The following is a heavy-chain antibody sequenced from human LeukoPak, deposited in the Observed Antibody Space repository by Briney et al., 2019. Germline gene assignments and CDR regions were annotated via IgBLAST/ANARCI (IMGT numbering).Heavy chain of an antibody. V-gene: IGHV1-18*01. CDR2: ISAYNGNT. J-gene: IGHJ4*02. CDR3: ARRLDYYDSSGFDY. CDR1: GYTFTSYG. D-gene: IGHD3-22*01. Sequence: ASVKVSCKASGYTFTSYGISWVRQAPGQGLEWMGWISAYNGNTNYAQKLQGRVTMTTDTSTSTAYMGLRSLRSDDTAVYYCARRLDYYDSSGFDYWGQGTLVTVSS.